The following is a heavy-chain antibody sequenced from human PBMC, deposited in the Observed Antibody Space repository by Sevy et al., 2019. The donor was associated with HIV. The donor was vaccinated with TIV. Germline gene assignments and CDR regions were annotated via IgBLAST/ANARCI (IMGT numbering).Heavy chain of an antibody. Sequence: SETLSLTCAVSGYSISSGYFWGWIRQPPGKGLEWIGSIYHSGSTYYNPSVKSRFTISVDTSKNQFSLKLSSVTAADTAVYYGARHGVGNCSSTSCATELDYWGQGTLVTVSS. J-gene: IGHJ4*02. V-gene: IGHV4-38-2*01. CDR3: ARHGVGNCSSTSCATELDY. D-gene: IGHD2-2*01. CDR2: IYHSGST. CDR1: GYSISSGYF.